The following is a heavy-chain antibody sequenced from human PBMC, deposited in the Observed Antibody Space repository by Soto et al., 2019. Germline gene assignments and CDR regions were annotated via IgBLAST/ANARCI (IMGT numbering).Heavy chain of an antibody. J-gene: IGHJ6*02. Sequence: LGESLKISCKGSGYSFTSYWISWVRQMPGKGLEWMGRIDPSDSYTNYSPSFQGHVTISADKSISTAYLQWSSLKASDTAMYYCARPDDGYYYYGMDVWGQGTTVTVSS. V-gene: IGHV5-10-1*01. CDR1: GYSFTSYW. CDR3: ARPDDGYYYYGMDV. CDR2: IDPSDSYT.